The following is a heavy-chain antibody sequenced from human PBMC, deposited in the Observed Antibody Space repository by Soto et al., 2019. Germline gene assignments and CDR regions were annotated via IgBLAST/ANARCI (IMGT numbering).Heavy chain of an antibody. V-gene: IGHV3-30*18. J-gene: IGHJ6*02. CDR1: GFTFSSYG. D-gene: IGHD6-19*01. CDR3: AKDLKSGWYYYGMDV. CDR2: ISYDGSNK. Sequence: SLRLSCAASGFTFSSYGMHWVRQAPGKGLEWVAVISYDGSNKYYADSVKGRFTISRDNSKNTLYLQMNSLRAEDTAVYYCAKDLKSGWYYYGMDVWGQGTTVTVSS.